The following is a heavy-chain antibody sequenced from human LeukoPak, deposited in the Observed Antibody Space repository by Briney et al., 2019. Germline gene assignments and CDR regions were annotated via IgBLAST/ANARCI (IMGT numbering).Heavy chain of an antibody. D-gene: IGHD3-22*01. CDR3: ARLRTMIGYYFDY. Sequence: GASVKVSCKASGYTFTGYYMHWVRQAPGQGLEWMGWINPNSGGTNYAQKFQGRVTMTRDTSISTAYMELSRLRSDDTAVYYCARLRTMIGYYFDYWRQGTLVTVSS. CDR2: INPNSGGT. CDR1: GYTFTGYY. J-gene: IGHJ4*02. V-gene: IGHV1-2*02.